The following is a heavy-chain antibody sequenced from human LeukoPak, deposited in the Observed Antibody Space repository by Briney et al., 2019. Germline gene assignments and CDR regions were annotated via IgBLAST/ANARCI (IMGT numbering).Heavy chain of an antibody. CDR1: GGTFTNYA. CDR2: IIPIFGTA. Sequence: SVKVSCKASGGTFTNYAISWLRQAPGQGLEWMGGIIPIFGTANYAQKFQDRVTITTDESTSTAYMDLSSLTSEDTAVYYCARADYYGSANYKYYYYMDVWGKGTTVTVSS. V-gene: IGHV1-69*05. D-gene: IGHD3-10*01. J-gene: IGHJ6*03. CDR3: ARADYYGSANYKYYYYMDV.